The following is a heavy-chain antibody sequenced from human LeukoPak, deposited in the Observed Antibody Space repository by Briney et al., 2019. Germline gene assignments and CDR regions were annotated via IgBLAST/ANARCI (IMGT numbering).Heavy chain of an antibody. CDR1: GFTFSSYA. V-gene: IGHV3-23*01. CDR2: ISASGRNT. Sequence: QPGGSLRLSCAASGFTFSSYAMSWVRQAPGKGLEWVSVISASGRNTYYADSVKGRFNISRDNSKNTLYLQMNSLRAEDTAVYYCANPITLVRGVIIGDYWGQGTLVTVSS. CDR3: ANPITLVRGVIIGDY. J-gene: IGHJ4*02. D-gene: IGHD3-10*01.